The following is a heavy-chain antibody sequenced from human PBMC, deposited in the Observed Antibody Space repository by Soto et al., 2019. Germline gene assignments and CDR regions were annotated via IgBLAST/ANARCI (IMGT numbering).Heavy chain of an antibody. CDR2: VAYSGGP. V-gene: IGHV4-31*03. D-gene: IGHD5-12*01. CDR1: GGSITRGGSY. J-gene: IGHJ5*01. Sequence: QVQLQESGPGLVKPSQTLSLTCTVSGGSITRGGSYWSWIRQHPAKVLEWIGYVAYSGGPYYSPYLKSRVTLLLDMSKNLLSLWLSSVTAADTAVYYCARAWLEDNWFDSWGQGTLVTVSS. CDR3: ARAWLEDNWFDS.